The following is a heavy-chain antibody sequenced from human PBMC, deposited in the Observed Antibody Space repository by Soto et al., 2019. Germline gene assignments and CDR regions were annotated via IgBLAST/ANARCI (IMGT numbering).Heavy chain of an antibody. CDR3: ARGNGTEAFDI. Sequence: EVQLVESGGGLVQPGGSLRLSCVISGFTFSDHYMDWVRQAPGKGLEWVGRTRNKANNYTTEYAASVKGRFTISRDDSKNSLYLQMNSLKTEDTAVYYCARGNGTEAFDIWGQGTMVTVSS. J-gene: IGHJ3*02. V-gene: IGHV3-72*01. D-gene: IGHD4-4*01. CDR2: TRNKANNYTT. CDR1: GFTFSDHY.